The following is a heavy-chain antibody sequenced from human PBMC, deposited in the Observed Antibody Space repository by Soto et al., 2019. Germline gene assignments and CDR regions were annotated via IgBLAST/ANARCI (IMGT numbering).Heavy chain of an antibody. D-gene: IGHD6-6*01. J-gene: IGHJ4*02. CDR3: AKDQSSTIAGRRGFDY. V-gene: IGHV3-23*01. CDR2: ISGSGGST. CDR1: GVTFSNYA. Sequence: PGGPLRLSCAASGVTFSNYAMSWVRQAPGKGLEWVSAISGSGGSTYYADSVKGWFTISRDNSMNTLYLQMNSLRAEDTAVYYCAKDQSSTIAGRRGFDYWGQGALVTVSS.